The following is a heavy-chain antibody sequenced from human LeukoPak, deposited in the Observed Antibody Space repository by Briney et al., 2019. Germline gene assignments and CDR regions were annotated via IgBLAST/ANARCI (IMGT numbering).Heavy chain of an antibody. Sequence: GGSLRLSYAASRITFTYWMSWVRQAPGKGLEWVANIKQDGSEKYYVDSVKGRFTISRDNAKKSLFLQMNSLRAQDTAVYYCASSFSDDFWSGHFWGQGTLVTVSS. V-gene: IGHV3-7*01. CDR3: ASSFSDDFWSGHF. CDR1: RITFTYW. D-gene: IGHD3-3*01. J-gene: IGHJ4*02. CDR2: IKQDGSEK.